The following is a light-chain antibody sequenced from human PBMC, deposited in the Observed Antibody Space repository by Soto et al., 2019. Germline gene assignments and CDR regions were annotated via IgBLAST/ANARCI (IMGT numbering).Light chain of an antibody. CDR3: QSYDSSLSGSVV. CDR1: SSNIGAGYD. Sequence: QSALTQPPSVSGAPGQRVTISCTGSSSNIGAGYDVHWYQQLPGTAPKLLIYGNSNRPSGVPDRFSDSKSGTSASLAITGLQAEDEADYYCQSYDSSLSGSVVFGGGTKLTVL. J-gene: IGLJ2*01. V-gene: IGLV1-40*01. CDR2: GNS.